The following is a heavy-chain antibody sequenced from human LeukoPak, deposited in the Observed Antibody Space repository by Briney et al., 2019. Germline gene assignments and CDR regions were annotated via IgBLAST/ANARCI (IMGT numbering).Heavy chain of an antibody. J-gene: IGHJ4*02. D-gene: IGHD3-22*01. CDR3: AKFGDSSGYYERDY. V-gene: IGHV1-69*13. CDR1: GGTFSSYA. Sequence: ASVKVSCKASGGTFSSYAISWVRQAPGQGLEWMGGIIPIFGTANYAQKFQGRVTITADESTSTAYMELSSLRSEDTAVYYCAKFGDSSGYYERDYWGQGTLVTVSS. CDR2: IIPIFGTA.